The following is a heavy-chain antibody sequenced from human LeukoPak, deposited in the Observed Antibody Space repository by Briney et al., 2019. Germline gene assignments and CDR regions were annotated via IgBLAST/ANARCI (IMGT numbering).Heavy chain of an antibody. CDR1: GFTFSDYW. D-gene: IGHD2-21*01. CDR2: IKEDGSEK. V-gene: IGHV3-7*02. CDR3: VCHVVLSVGYHYGLGV. Sequence: PGGSLRLSCAASGFTFSDYWMSWVRQAPGKGLEWVSDIKEDGSEKYYVDSVKGRFTISRDNAKNSLYLQMNSLRVGDTALYYCVCHVVLSVGYHYGLGVWGQGTTVTVSS. J-gene: IGHJ6*01.